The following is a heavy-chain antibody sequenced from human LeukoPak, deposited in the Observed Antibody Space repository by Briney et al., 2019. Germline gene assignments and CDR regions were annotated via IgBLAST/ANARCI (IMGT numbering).Heavy chain of an antibody. CDR3: KSGIVATIGDY. Sequence: GGSLRLSCAASGFTFSRHWMHWVRQAPGKGLVWVSRINSDGSSTSYADSVKGRFTISRDNAKNTLYLQMNSLRAEDTVVYYCKSGIVATIGDYWGQGTLVTASS. CDR2: INSDGSST. CDR1: GFTFSRHW. J-gene: IGHJ4*02. D-gene: IGHD5-12*01. V-gene: IGHV3-74*01.